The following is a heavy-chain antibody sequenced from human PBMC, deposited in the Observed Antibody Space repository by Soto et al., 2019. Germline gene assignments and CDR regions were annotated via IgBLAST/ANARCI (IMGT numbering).Heavy chain of an antibody. CDR2: LYYSWSP. D-gene: IGHD6-25*01. V-gene: IGHV4-31*03. J-gene: IGHJ6*02. CDR1: CCFLRRGGLF. Sequence: PSGTLSLTCNFPCCFLRRGGLFLSRIRQHPGKGLGWIAELYYSWSPYYNPSLKDRITISVDNSKKQFSLNLNSVTARGTAGYYCARRQRYGYWARPFYYYGMDVWGQGTTVTVSS. CDR3: ARRQRYGYWARPFYYYGMDV.